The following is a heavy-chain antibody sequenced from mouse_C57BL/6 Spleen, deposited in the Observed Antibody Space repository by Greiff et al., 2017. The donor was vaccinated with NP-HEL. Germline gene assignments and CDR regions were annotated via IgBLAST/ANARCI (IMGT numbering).Heavy chain of an antibody. CDR3: TNLITTVVAPAY. CDR2: IYPGNSDT. Sequence: VQLQQSGTVLARPGASVKMSCKTSGYTFTSYWMHWVKQRPGQGLEWIGAIYPGNSDTSYNQKFKGKAKLTAVTSASTAYMELSSLTNEDSAVYYCTNLITTVVAPAYWGQGTLVTVSA. CDR1: GYTFTSYW. J-gene: IGHJ3*01. V-gene: IGHV1-5*01. D-gene: IGHD1-1*01.